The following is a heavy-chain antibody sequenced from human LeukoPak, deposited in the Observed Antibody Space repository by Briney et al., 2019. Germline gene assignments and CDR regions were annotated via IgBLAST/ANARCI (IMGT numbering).Heavy chain of an antibody. CDR3: ARDLGQYYDTSDNWFDP. CDR1: GFTFSSYW. D-gene: IGHD3-22*01. CDR2: INGDATTT. V-gene: IGHV3-74*01. Sequence: GGSLRLSCAASGFTFSSYWMLWVRQAPGKGLVWVSRINGDATTTTYDDSVKGRFTISRDNAKNTLNLQMNSLRAEDTAVYYCARDLGQYYDTSDNWFDPWGQGTLATVSS. J-gene: IGHJ5*02.